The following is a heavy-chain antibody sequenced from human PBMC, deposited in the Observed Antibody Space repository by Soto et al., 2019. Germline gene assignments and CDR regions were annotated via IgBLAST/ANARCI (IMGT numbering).Heavy chain of an antibody. Sequence: EVQLVESGGGLVQPGGSLRLSCAASGFTFSVYWMHWVRQAPGKGLVWVSRIDSDGSTTSYADSVKGRFTISRDNAESTLYRQMNRRRAKDTAVYYCARPGYSNYGPGVDVWGQGTTVTVSS. CDR3: ARPGYSNYGPGVDV. D-gene: IGHD4-4*01. V-gene: IGHV3-74*01. CDR2: IDSDGSTT. CDR1: GFTFSVYW. J-gene: IGHJ6*01.